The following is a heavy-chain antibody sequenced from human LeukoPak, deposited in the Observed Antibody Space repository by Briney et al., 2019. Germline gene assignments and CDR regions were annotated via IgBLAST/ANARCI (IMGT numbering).Heavy chain of an antibody. V-gene: IGHV3-66*01. CDR1: GFTFSNYD. CDR3: ARTYGDYDYYYGMDV. J-gene: IGHJ6*01. Sequence: GGSLRLSCSASGFTFSNYDMHWVRQEKGKGLEWVSVIDSGGSTNSADSVKGRFSVSRDNSKNTLYLQMNSLRVEDTAVYYCARTYGDYDYYYGMDVWGQGTTVTVSS. D-gene: IGHD2-21*02. CDR2: IDSGGST.